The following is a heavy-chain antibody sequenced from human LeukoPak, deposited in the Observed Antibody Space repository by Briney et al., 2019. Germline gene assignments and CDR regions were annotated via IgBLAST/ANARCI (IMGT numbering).Heavy chain of an antibody. CDR2: INHSRST. J-gene: IGHJ4*02. CDR1: GGTFSGYY. CDR3: ARGLGDYYDSSGEGDY. D-gene: IGHD3-22*01. Sequence: SETLTLTCAAYGGTFSGYYWSWIRQPPGKGLEWIGEINHSRSTNYNPSLKSRFTISVDTSKNQFSLKLSSVTAADTAVYYCARGLGDYYDSSGEGDYWGQGTLVTVSS. V-gene: IGHV4-34*01.